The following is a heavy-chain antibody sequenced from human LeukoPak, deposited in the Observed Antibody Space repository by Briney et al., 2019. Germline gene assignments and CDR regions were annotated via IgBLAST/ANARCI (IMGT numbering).Heavy chain of an antibody. CDR1: GFTFSSYT. CDR3: ASIWAYCGGDCYPTYYMDV. Sequence: GGSLRLSCAASGFTFSSYTMTWVRQAPGKGLEWVSSINRSGGSTYYADSVKGRFTISRDNAKNSLYLQMNSLRAEDTAVYYCASIWAYCGGDCYPTYYMDVWGKGTTVTVSS. V-gene: IGHV3-21*01. CDR2: INRSGGST. D-gene: IGHD2-21*02. J-gene: IGHJ6*03.